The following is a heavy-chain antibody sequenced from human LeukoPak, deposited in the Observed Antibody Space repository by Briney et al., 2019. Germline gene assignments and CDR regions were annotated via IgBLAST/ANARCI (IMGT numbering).Heavy chain of an antibody. CDR2: IYYNGIT. Sequence: SETLSLTCTVSGGSISSYYWSWIRQSPEKGLEWIGYIYYNGITNYNPSLKSRVTISVDTSKNQFSLKLSSVTAAETAVYYCAGVYCTSTKCYGGKYFGYWGQGTLVTVSS. D-gene: IGHD2-2*01. CDR1: GGSISSYY. CDR3: AGVYCTSTKCYGGKYFGY. J-gene: IGHJ4*02. V-gene: IGHV4-59*08.